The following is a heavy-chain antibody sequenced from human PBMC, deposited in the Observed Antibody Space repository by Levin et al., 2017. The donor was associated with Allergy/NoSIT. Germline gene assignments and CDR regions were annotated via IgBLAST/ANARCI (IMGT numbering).Heavy chain of an antibody. D-gene: IGHD3-10*01. CDR1: GFSFSKYG. V-gene: IGHV3-33*03. Sequence: QAGGSLRLSCAASGFSFSKYGMHWVRQAPGKGLEWVAVIWYDGSHKYHADSVKGRVTISRDNSKNTLYLQMNSLRVDDTALYYCGSGSEYGISTGEEFDYWGQGTLVTVSS. J-gene: IGHJ4*02. CDR3: GSGSEYGISTGEEFDY. CDR2: IWYDGSHK.